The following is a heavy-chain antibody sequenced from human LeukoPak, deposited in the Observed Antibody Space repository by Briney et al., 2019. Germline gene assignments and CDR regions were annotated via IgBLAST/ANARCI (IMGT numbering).Heavy chain of an antibody. CDR1: GYTFTGYY. V-gene: IGHV1-2*02. CDR2: INPNSGGT. Sequence: GASVKVSCKASGYTFTGYYMHWVRQAPGQGLEWMGWINPNSGGTNYAQKFQGRVTMTRDTSISTAYMELSRLRSDDTAVYYCARDYYDSSGYPSDYWGQGTLVTVSS. CDR3: ARDYYDSSGYPSDY. D-gene: IGHD3-22*01. J-gene: IGHJ4*02.